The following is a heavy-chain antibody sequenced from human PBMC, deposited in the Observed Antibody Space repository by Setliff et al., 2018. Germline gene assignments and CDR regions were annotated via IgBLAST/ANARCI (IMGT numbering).Heavy chain of an antibody. CDR2: INPSSGGT. V-gene: IGHV1-2*02. J-gene: IGHJ4*02. Sequence: ASVKVSCKASGYTFTGYYMHWVRQAPGQGLEWMGWINPSSGGTNYAQKFQGRVTMTRDTSISTAYMELSRLRSDDTAVYYCARRGYSKVIDYWGQGTLVTVSS. CDR1: GYTFTGYY. D-gene: IGHD5-12*01. CDR3: ARRGYSKVIDY.